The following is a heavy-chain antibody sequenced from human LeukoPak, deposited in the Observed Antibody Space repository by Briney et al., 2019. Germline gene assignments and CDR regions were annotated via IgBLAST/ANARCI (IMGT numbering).Heavy chain of an antibody. J-gene: IGHJ3*02. CDR3: ARDQNGYDWDDAFDI. D-gene: IGHD5-12*01. Sequence: SETLSLTCTVSGGSIGSYYWSWIRQPAGKGLEWIGRIYTSGSTNYNPSLKSRVTMSVDTSKNQFSLKLSSVTAADTAVYYCARDQNGYDWDDAFDIWGQGTMVTVSS. V-gene: IGHV4-4*07. CDR2: IYTSGST. CDR1: GGSIGSYY.